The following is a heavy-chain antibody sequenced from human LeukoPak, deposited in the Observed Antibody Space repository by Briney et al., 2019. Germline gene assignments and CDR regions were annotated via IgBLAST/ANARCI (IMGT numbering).Heavy chain of an antibody. CDR1: GYTFTSYG. CDR2: ISAYNGNT. Sequence: ASVTVSCKASGYTFTSYGISWVRQAPGQGLEWMGWISAYNGNTNYAQKLQGRVTMTTDTSTSTAYMELRSLRSDDTAVYYCARAGITMVRGVIITKYYFDYWGQGTLVTVSS. V-gene: IGHV1-18*01. CDR3: ARAGITMVRGVIITKYYFDY. J-gene: IGHJ4*02. D-gene: IGHD3-10*01.